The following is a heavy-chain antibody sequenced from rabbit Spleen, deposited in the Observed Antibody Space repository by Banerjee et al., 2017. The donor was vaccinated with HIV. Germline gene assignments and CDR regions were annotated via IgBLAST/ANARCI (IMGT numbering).Heavy chain of an antibody. CDR3: ARFYAGYGDFGYAAM. CDR2: IEPIFGNT. CDR1: GFDFSNYG. J-gene: IGHJ3*01. Sequence: QEQLVESGGGLVQPGGSLKLSCKASGFDFSNYGVSWVRQAPGKGLEWIGYIEPIFGNTYYANWVNGRFTISSHNAQNTLYLQLSSLTAADTATYFCARFYAGYGDFGYAAMWGQGTLVTVS. D-gene: IGHD7-1*01. V-gene: IGHV1S47*01.